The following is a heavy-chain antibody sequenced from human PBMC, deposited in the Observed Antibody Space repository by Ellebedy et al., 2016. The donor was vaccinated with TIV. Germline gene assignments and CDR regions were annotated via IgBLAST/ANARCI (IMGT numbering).Heavy chain of an antibody. D-gene: IGHD5-12*01. J-gene: IGHJ4*02. CDR1: GFTFSSYA. V-gene: IGHV3-30-3*01. CDR3: ARESGWLRTFDY. CDR2: ISYDGSNK. Sequence: GESLKISCAASGFTFSSYAMHWVRQAPGKGLEWVAVISYDGSNKYYADSVKGRFTISRDSSKNTLYLQMNSLRAEDTAVYYCARESGWLRTFDYWGQGTLVTVSS.